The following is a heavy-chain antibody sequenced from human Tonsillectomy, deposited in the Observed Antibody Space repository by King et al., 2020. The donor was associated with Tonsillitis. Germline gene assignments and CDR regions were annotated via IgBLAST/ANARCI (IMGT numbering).Heavy chain of an antibody. CDR2: INHSGST. CDR1: GGSFSGYY. V-gene: IGHV4-34*01. J-gene: IGHJ6*03. Sequence: QVQLQQWGAGLLKPSETLSLTCAVYGGSFSGYYWSWIRQPPGKGLEWIGEINHSGSTNYNPSLKSRVTISVDTSKNQFSLKLSSVTAADTAVYYCARSYAGGYDYYYYYMDVWGKGTTVTVSS. CDR3: ARSYAGGYDYYYYYMDV. D-gene: IGHD5-12*01.